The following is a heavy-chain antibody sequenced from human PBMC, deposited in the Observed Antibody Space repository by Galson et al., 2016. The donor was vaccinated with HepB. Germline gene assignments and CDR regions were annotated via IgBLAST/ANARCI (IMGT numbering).Heavy chain of an antibody. Sequence: SVKVSCKASGYTFTGYYMHWVRQAPGQGLEWMGWINPNTGDTNYGQKFQGWVTMTRDTSINTAYMELRRLKSDDTAVYYCAREGGYSSSSGYFYYGMDVWGQGTTGTVAS. CDR1: GYTFTGYY. J-gene: IGHJ6*02. CDR3: AREGGYSSSSGYFYYGMDV. CDR2: INPNTGDT. D-gene: IGHD6-13*01. V-gene: IGHV1-2*04.